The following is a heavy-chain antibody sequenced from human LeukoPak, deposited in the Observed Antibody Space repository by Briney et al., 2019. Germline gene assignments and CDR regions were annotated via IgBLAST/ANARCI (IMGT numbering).Heavy chain of an antibody. CDR2: IHTSGST. Sequence: PSESLSLTCTVSGGSISSYFWRWVRQPAGKGLEWIGRIHTSGSTNYNSSLKTRVAMSLDTSKNQSSLNLTSVTAADTAVYYCARETRESRYFDLWGRGTPVTVSS. V-gene: IGHV4-4*07. CDR3: ARETRESRYFDL. J-gene: IGHJ2*01. CDR1: GGSISSYF. D-gene: IGHD4-23*01.